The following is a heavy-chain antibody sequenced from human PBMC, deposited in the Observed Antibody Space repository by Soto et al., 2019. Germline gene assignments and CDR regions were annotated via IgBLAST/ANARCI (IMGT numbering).Heavy chain of an antibody. Sequence: EVQLVESGGDLVQPGGSLRLSCAASGFTFSTYWMHWVRQAPGKGLVWVSSINSDGSIKTYADSVKGRFTISRDNSKNTLYLQMNSLRAEDTAVYYCARVAPGSYSWRESWGQGTLVTVSS. D-gene: IGHD1-26*01. CDR2: INSDGSIK. CDR1: GFTFSTYW. V-gene: IGHV3-74*03. CDR3: ARVAPGSYSWRES. J-gene: IGHJ5*02.